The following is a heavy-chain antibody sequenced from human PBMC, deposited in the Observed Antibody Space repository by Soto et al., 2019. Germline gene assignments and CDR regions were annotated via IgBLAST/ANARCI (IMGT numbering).Heavy chain of an antibody. CDR3: ASGKQRGY. Sequence: EVQLVESGGGLVQPGGSLRLSCAASGFTFSSSWMSWVRQAPGKGLEWVANINQDGSEKYYVDSVKGRFTISRDNAKNSLCLQMNSLRAEDTAVYYCASGKQRGYWAQGTLVTVSS. J-gene: IGHJ4*02. CDR2: INQDGSEK. D-gene: IGHD6-25*01. CDR1: GFTFSSSW. V-gene: IGHV3-7*05.